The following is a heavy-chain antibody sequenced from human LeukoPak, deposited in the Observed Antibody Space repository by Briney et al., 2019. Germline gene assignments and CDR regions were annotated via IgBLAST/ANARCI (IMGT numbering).Heavy chain of an antibody. CDR2: IYTSGST. CDR1: GGSINSYY. CDR3: ARERLHDYSRTLDY. Sequence: SETLSLTCTVSGGSINSYYWSWIRQPAGKGLEWIGRIYTSGSTNYNPSLKSRVTMSVDTSKNQFSLQLSSVTPEDTAVYYCARERLHDYSRTLDYWGQGTLVTVSS. D-gene: IGHD4-11*01. J-gene: IGHJ4*02. V-gene: IGHV4-4*07.